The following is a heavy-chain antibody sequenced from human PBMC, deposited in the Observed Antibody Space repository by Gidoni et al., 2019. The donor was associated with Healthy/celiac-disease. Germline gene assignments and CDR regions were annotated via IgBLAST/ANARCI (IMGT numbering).Heavy chain of an antibody. CDR1: GFTFSSYG. D-gene: IGHD3-10*01. J-gene: IGHJ2*01. V-gene: IGHV3-30*18. CDR3: AKTYGSGRLNWYFDL. Sequence: QVQLVESGGGVVQPGRSLRLSCAPSGFTFSSYGMHWVRQAPGKGLEWVAVISYDGSNKYYADSVKGRFTISRDNSKNTLYLQMNSLRAEDTAVYYCAKTYGSGRLNWYFDLWGRGTLVTVSS. CDR2: ISYDGSNK.